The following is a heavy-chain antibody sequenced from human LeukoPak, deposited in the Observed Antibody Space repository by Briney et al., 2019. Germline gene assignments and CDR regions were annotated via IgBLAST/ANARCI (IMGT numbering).Heavy chain of an antibody. V-gene: IGHV4-59*01. D-gene: IGHD2-21*01. CDR3: ARDLLGARHDQHQHRDYWFDP. J-gene: IGHJ5*02. CDR1: GGSISSYY. Sequence: SETLSLTCTVSGGSISSYYWSWIQQPPGKGLEWIGYIYYSGSTNYNPSLKSRVTISVDTSKNRFSLKLSSVTAADTAVYYCARDLLGARHDQHQHRDYWFDPWGQGTLVTVSS. CDR2: IYYSGST.